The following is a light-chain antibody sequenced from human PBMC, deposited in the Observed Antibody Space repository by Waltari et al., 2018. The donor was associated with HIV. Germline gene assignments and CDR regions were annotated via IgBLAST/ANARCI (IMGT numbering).Light chain of an antibody. Sequence: QSVLTQPPSASGTPGQRVTISCSGSSSNIGSNTVSWYQQLPGTAPQLLIYNNNPRPSGVPARFSGAKSGTSASLGISGLQSEDEADYYCAAWDDSLNGWVFGGGTKLTVL. CDR1: SSNIGSNT. CDR3: AAWDDSLNGWV. CDR2: NNN. J-gene: IGLJ3*02. V-gene: IGLV1-44*01.